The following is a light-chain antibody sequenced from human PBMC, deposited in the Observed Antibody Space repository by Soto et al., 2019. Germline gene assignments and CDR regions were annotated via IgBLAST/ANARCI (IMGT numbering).Light chain of an antibody. CDR3: LQYGSSPRT. J-gene: IGKJ1*01. V-gene: IGKV3-20*01. Sequence: EIVLTQSPGTLSLSPGERATLSCRASQSVTSSFLGWYQQKPGQAPRLLIYATSNRATGIPDRFSGSGPGTDFALTISRLEPEDFAVYYCLQYGSSPRTFGQGTKVDIK. CDR1: QSVTSSF. CDR2: ATS.